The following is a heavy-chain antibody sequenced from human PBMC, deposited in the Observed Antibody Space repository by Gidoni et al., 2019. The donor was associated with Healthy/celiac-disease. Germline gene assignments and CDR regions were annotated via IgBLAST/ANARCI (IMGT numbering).Heavy chain of an antibody. J-gene: IGHJ6*03. D-gene: IGHD5-12*01. CDR2: IYTSGST. CDR1: GGSISSGSYY. V-gene: IGHV4-61*02. CDR3: AREGLEWLRLSYYYYMDV. Sequence: QVQLQESGPGLVKPSQTLSLTCTVSGGSISSGSYYWRWIRQPAGKGLEWIGRIYTSGSTNYNPSLKSRVTISVDTSKNQFSLKLSSVTAADTAVYYCAREGLEWLRLSYYYYMDVWGKGTTVTVSS.